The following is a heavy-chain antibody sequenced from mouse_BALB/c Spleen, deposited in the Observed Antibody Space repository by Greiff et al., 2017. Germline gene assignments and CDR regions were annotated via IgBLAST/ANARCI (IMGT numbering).Heavy chain of an antibody. CDR2: ISSGGSYT. CDR1: GFTFGSYG. J-gene: IGHJ1*01. D-gene: IGHD1-2*01. V-gene: IGHV5-6*02. CDR3: ARPPITTALYFDV. Sequence: DVKLVESGGDLVKPGGSLKLSCAASGFTFGSYGMSWVRQTPDKRLEWVATISSGGSYTYYPDSVKGRFTISRDNAKNTLYLQMSSLKSEDTAMYYCARPPITTALYFDVWGAGTTVTVSS.